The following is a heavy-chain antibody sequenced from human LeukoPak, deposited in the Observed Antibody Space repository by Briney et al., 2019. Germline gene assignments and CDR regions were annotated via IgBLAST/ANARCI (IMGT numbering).Heavy chain of an antibody. V-gene: IGHV3-23*01. CDR1: GFTFSSYA. D-gene: IGHD5-12*01. CDR2: ISGSGGST. J-gene: IGHJ6*02. Sequence: PGGSLRLSCAASGFTFSSYAMSWVRQAPGKGLEWVSAISGSGGSTYYADSVKGRFTISRDNSKNTLYLQMNSLRAEDTAVYYCAGDIVATIESGYYYGMDVWGQGTTVTVSS. CDR3: AGDIVATIESGYYYGMDV.